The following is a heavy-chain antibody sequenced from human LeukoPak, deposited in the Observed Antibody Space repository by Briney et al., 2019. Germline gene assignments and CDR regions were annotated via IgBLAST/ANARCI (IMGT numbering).Heavy chain of an antibody. J-gene: IGHJ5*02. Sequence: GGSLRLSCAASGFTFSSYAMSWVRQAPGKGLEWVSAISGGGGSTYYADSVKGRFTISRDNSKNTLYLQMNSRRAEDTAVYYCAKDSPKHGSGSYWLAWGQGALVTVSS. CDR1: GFTFSSYA. CDR3: AKDSPKHGSGSYWLA. D-gene: IGHD3-10*01. V-gene: IGHV3-23*01. CDR2: ISGGGGST.